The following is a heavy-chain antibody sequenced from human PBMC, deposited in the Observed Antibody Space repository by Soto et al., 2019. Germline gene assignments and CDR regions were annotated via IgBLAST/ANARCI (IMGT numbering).Heavy chain of an antibody. V-gene: IGHV1-69*13. CDR1: GGNFSSYD. CDR3: ARGGYDYDSSGPVFRFDY. Sequence: ASVKVSCKYSGGNFSSYDISWVRQDPGQGLEWMGGIIHIFGTANYAQKFHGRLTITADESTSTAYMELSSLRSEDTAVYYCARGGYDYDSSGPVFRFDYWGPGTLVPVSP. CDR2: IIHIFGTA. D-gene: IGHD3-22*01. J-gene: IGHJ4*02.